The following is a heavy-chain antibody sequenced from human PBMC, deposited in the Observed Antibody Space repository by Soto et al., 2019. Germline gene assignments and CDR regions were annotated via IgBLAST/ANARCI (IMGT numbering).Heavy chain of an antibody. CDR3: ARSPDYGDYVPYYYYGMDV. V-gene: IGHV1-69*06. Sequence: SVKVSCKASGGTFSSYAISWVRQAPGQGLEWMGGIIPIFGTANYAQKFQGRVTITADKSTITAYMELSSLRSEDTAVYYCARSPDYGDYVPYYYYGMDVWGQGTTVTVSS. D-gene: IGHD4-17*01. CDR2: IIPIFGTA. J-gene: IGHJ6*02. CDR1: GGTFSSYA.